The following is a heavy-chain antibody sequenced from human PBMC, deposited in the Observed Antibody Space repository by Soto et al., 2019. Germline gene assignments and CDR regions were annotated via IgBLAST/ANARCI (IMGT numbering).Heavy chain of an antibody. CDR2: IKEDGGKN. CDR1: GFTFSSSW. V-gene: IGHV3-7*01. D-gene: IGHD5-12*01. J-gene: IGHJ4*02. Sequence: EVQLVESGGGLVQPGGSLRLSCAASGFTFSSSWMNWVRQAPGKGLEWVANIKEDGGKNCYVDSGKGRFTISRDNAKKSLYLQMNSLRVEDTAVYYCARDRGYGAFDYWGQGTLVTVPS. CDR3: ARDRGYGAFDY.